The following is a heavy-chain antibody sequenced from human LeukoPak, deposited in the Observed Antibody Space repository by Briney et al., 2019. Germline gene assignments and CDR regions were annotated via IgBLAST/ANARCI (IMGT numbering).Heavy chain of an antibody. V-gene: IGHV3-23*01. CDR3: AKYALTMVRGVIPTHRDY. J-gene: IGHJ4*02. CDR1: GFTFSNYA. D-gene: IGHD3-10*01. Sequence: GGSLRLSCAASGFTFSNYAMSWVRQAPGKGLEWVSAISGSGGSTYYADSVKGRFTISRDNSKNTLYLQMNSLRAEDTAVYYCAKYALTMVRGVIPTHRDYWGQGTLVTVSS. CDR2: ISGSGGST.